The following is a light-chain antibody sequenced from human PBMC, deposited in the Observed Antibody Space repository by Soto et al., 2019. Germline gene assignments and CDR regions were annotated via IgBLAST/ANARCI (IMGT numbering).Light chain of an antibody. Sequence: QPVLTQPPSASGSPGQSVTISCTGTSSDVGGYNYVSWYQQHPGKAPKVIIYEVSKRPSGVPDRFFGSKSGSTASLTVSGVQAEDAAYYYCRLLGVTTHFVFGTGTKVTVL. CDR1: SSDVGGYNY. CDR2: EVS. V-gene: IGLV2-8*01. J-gene: IGLJ1*01. CDR3: RLLGVTTHFV.